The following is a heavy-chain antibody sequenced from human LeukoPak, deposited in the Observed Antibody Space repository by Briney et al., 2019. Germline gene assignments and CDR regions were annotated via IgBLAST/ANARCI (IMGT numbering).Heavy chain of an antibody. Sequence: PGGSLRLSFAASGFTFSEYAMSWVRQAPGKGLEWVATVSGSGGSTYYADSVKVRFIVSRDNSKNALYLQMYSLTADDTAIYYCAKYTGPFPSPSAEINRQWLVSDYWGQGTLVTVSS. CDR1: GFTFSEYA. D-gene: IGHD6-19*01. CDR2: VSGSGGST. J-gene: IGHJ4*02. CDR3: AKYTGPFPSPSAEINRQWLVSDY. V-gene: IGHV3-23*01.